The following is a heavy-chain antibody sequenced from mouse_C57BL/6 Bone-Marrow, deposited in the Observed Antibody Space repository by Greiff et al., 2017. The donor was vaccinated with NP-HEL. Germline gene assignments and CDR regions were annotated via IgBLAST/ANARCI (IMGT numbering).Heavy chain of an antibody. D-gene: IGHD2-5*01. V-gene: IGHV1-26*01. CDR2: INPNNGGT. CDR3: ARGAYYSNYVQIFAY. Sequence: EVKLQQSGPELVKPGASVKISCKASGYTFTDYYMNWVKQSHGKSLEWIGDINPNNGGTSYNQKFKGKATLTVDKSSSTAYMELRSLTSEDSAVYYCARGAYYSNYVQIFAYWGQGTLVTVSA. CDR1: GYTFTDYY. J-gene: IGHJ3*01.